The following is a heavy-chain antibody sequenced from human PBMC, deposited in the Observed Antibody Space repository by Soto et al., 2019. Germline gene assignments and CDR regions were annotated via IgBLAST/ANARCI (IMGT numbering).Heavy chain of an antibody. Sequence: PSETLSLTCSLSCGSITSSDNYWGWIRQPPGKGLEWIGSAYYTGSTYYNPSVKSRVTISVDTSRNQFSLKLTSVTAADTAVYYCARGTGGELGFVHYFDNWGQGTLVTVSS. CDR2: AYYTGST. J-gene: IGHJ4*02. CDR3: ARGTGGELGFVHYFDN. CDR1: CGSITSSDNY. V-gene: IGHV4-39*07. D-gene: IGHD1-7*01.